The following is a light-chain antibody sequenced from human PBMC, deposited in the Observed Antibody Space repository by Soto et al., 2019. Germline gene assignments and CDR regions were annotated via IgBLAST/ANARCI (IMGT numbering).Light chain of an antibody. J-gene: IGKJ5*01. V-gene: IGKV3-20*01. CDR2: SAS. CDR3: QYYGSTRNT. Sequence: EIVLTQSPDTLCLSPGERAPLSCRASESVTSSHIAWYQQKPGQAPRLLIYSASSRATGIPDRFSGSGSGTDFTLTISTLEPEDFAVYYCQYYGSTRNTFGQGTRLEIK. CDR1: ESVTSSH.